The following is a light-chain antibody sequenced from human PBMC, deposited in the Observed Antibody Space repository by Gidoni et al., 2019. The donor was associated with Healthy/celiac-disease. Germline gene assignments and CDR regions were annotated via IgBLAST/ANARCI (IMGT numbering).Light chain of an antibody. CDR1: QGISSY. CDR2: AAS. Sequence: IQLTESPSSLSESVGDRVTITCRASQGISSYLAWYQQKPGKAPKRLIYAASTLQSGVPSRFSGSGAGTDFTRAISSLQPEDFATYYCQQLNSYPPVTFGGGTKVEIK. V-gene: IGKV1-9*01. J-gene: IGKJ4*01. CDR3: QQLNSYPPVT.